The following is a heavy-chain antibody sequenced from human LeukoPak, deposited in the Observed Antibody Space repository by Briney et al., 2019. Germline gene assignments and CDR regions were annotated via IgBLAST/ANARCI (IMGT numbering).Heavy chain of an antibody. CDR1: GFTVSGNY. CDR3: ARDGSASDAFDI. J-gene: IGHJ3*02. D-gene: IGHD5-12*01. CDR2: IYSAGST. V-gene: IGHV3-53*01. Sequence: PGGSLSLSCAASGFTVSGNYMSWVRQAPGKGLEWVSLIYSAGSTYYADSVKGRFTISRDNSKNTLFLQMNSLRAEDTAVYYCARDGSASDAFDIWGQGTMVTLSS.